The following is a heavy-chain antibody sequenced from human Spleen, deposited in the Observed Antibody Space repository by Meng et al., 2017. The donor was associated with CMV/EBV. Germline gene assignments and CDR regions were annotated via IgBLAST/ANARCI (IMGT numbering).Heavy chain of an antibody. J-gene: IGHJ5*02. D-gene: IGHD2-8*01. V-gene: IGHV4-39*07. CDR3: ARGRRATQQLYSHWFDP. Sequence: SETLSLTCTVSGGSISSSSYYWGWIRQPPGKGLEWIGSIYYSGSSYYNPSLKNRVTISVDTSNNQFSLKLTSVTAADTAMYYCARGRRATQQLYSHWFDPWGQGTLVTVSS. CDR1: GGSISSSSYY. CDR2: IYYSGSS.